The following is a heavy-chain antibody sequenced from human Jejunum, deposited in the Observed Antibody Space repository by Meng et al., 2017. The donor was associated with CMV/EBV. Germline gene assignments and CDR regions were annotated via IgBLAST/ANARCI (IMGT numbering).Heavy chain of an antibody. CDR2: VYYSGST. D-gene: IGHD2-2*01. Sequence: SCGSISSYYWSWIRPPPGKGLEWIGHVYYSGSTNYNPSLKSRVTISVDTSKNQFSLNLRSVTAADTAVYYCARGGDCSSTSCLFDSWGQGTRVTVSS. V-gene: IGHV4-59*01. CDR3: ARGGDCSSTSCLFDS. J-gene: IGHJ4*02. CDR1: CGSISSYY.